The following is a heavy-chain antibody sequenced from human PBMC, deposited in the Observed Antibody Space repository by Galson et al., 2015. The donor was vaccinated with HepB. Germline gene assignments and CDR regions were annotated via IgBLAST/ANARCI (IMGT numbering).Heavy chain of an antibody. V-gene: IGHV3-74*01. CDR2: INSDGRST. J-gene: IGHJ4*02. CDR3: AKAGGGNPNGLLNY. D-gene: IGHD1-14*01. Sequence: SLRLSCAASGFSFSSYWMHWVRQAPGKGLVWVSRINSDGRSTSYADSVKGRFTISRDNAKNTLYLQMNSLTAEDTAVYYCAKAGGGNPNGLLNYWGQGTLVTVSS. CDR1: GFSFSSYW.